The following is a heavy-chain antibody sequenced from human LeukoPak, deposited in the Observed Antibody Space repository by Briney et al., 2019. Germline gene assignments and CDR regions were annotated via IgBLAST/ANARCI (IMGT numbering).Heavy chain of an antibody. D-gene: IGHD3-22*01. CDR2: INWNGGST. CDR1: GYTLTELS. V-gene: IGHV3-20*04. CDR3: ARDEIYYDSSGYSH. Sequence: SCKVSGYTLTELSMHWVRQAPGKGLEWVSGINWNGGSTGYADSVKGRFTISRDNAKNSLYLQMNSLRAEDTALYYCARDEIYYDSSGYSHWGQGTLVTVSS. J-gene: IGHJ4*02.